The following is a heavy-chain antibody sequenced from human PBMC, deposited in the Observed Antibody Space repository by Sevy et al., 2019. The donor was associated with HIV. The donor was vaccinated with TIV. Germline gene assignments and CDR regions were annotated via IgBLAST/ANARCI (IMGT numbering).Heavy chain of an antibody. CDR3: AKAGGIFYMVYYLDS. V-gene: IGHV3-30*18. Sequence: GGSLRLSCAASGFMFSYYAMHWVRQAPGKGLEWVAVISYDGSEKYYADSVKGRFTISRDNAKNTLYLQMNGLRPDDTAAYYCAKAGGIFYMVYYLDSGVQGTLVTASS. J-gene: IGHJ4*02. CDR2: ISYDGSEK. D-gene: IGHD3-10*01. CDR1: GFMFSYYA.